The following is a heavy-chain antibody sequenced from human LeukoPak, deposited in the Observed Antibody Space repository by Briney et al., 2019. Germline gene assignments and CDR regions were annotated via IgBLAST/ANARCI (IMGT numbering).Heavy chain of an antibody. CDR3: ARGQGIVATTWFDP. Sequence: ASVKVSCKVSGYTLTELSMHWVRQAPGKGLEWMGGFDPEDGETIYAQKFQGRVTMTEDTSTDTAYMELSSLRSEDTAVYYCARGQGIVATTWFDPWGQGTLVTVSS. CDR2: FDPEDGET. CDR1: GYTLTELS. J-gene: IGHJ5*02. V-gene: IGHV1-24*01. D-gene: IGHD5-12*01.